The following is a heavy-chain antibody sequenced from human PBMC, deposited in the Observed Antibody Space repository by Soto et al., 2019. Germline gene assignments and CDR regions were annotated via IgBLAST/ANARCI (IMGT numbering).Heavy chain of an antibody. Sequence: WGSLRLSCAASGFTFINYAITFFRQSPLKWLEWVSSITGTGGSTYYADSVKGRFTISRDNSKNTLYLQMNSLRAEDTAVYYCAKDRGLTQIVVTVLLDSWGQGTLVTVSS. J-gene: IGHJ4*02. V-gene: IGHV3-23*01. CDR1: GFTFINYA. CDR3: AKDRGLTQIVVTVLLDS. D-gene: IGHD3-22*01. CDR2: ITGTGGST.